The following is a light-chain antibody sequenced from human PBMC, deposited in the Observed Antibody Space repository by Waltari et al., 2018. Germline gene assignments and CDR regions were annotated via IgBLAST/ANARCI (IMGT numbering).Light chain of an antibody. CDR2: RND. CDR3: AAWDDRMNGHWV. J-gene: IGLJ3*02. Sequence: QSVLTQPPSASGTPGQRVTISCSGSSSNIGDNVVNWYQQLPGKAPKLLIYRNDQRPSGVPDRFSASKSGTSASLAISGLQSEDEADYYCAAWDDRMNGHWVFGGGTKVTVL. CDR1: SSNIGDNV. V-gene: IGLV1-44*01.